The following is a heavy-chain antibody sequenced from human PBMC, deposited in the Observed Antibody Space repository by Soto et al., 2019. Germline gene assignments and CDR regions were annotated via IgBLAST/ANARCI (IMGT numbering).Heavy chain of an antibody. CDR1: GYTFTGYY. J-gene: IGHJ6*03. Sequence: ASVKVSCKASGYTFTGYYTHWVRQAPGQGLEWMGWINPNSGGTNYAQKFQGWVTMTRDTSISTAYMELSRLRSDDTAVYYCARDGSGSYPSYYYYYYMDVWGKGTTVTVSS. CDR3: ARDGSGSYPSYYYYYYMDV. CDR2: INPNSGGT. V-gene: IGHV1-2*04. D-gene: IGHD3-10*01.